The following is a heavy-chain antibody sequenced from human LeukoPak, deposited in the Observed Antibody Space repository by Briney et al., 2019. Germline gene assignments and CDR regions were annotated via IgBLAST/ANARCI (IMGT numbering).Heavy chain of an antibody. J-gene: IGHJ4*02. D-gene: IGHD4-17*01. Sequence: SETLSLTCVVSGGSINTDNWWGWVRQPPGKGLEWIGEIYHSGSTNYNPSLKSRVTISVDKSKNQFSLKLSSVTAADTAVYYCASLDYGDYHFYFDYWGQGTLVTVSS. V-gene: IGHV4-4*02. CDR1: GGSINTDNW. CDR2: IYHSGST. CDR3: ASLDYGDYHFYFDY.